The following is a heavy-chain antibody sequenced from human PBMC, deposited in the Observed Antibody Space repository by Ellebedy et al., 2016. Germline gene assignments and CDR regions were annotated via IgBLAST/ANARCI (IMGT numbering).Heavy chain of an antibody. J-gene: IGHJ6*02. V-gene: IGHV3-23*01. CDR3: ARDGGDSSGSYYYYYGMDV. Sequence: GGSLRLSCAASGFTFSSYAMNWVRQAPGKGVEWVSAISGRGGSTYYADSVKGRFTISRDNSKNTLYLQMNSLRAEDTAVYYCARDGGDSSGSYYYYYGMDVWGQGTTVTVSS. CDR2: ISGRGGST. D-gene: IGHD3-22*01. CDR1: GFTFSSYA.